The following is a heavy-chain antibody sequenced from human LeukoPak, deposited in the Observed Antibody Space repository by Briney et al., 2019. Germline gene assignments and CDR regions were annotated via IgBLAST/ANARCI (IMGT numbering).Heavy chain of an antibody. D-gene: IGHD3-22*01. CDR3: ARQYYYDSSGYYLDY. V-gene: IGHV4-39*01. Sequence: PSETLYLTCTVSGGSISSSSYYWGWIRQPPGKGLEWIGSIYYSGSTYYNPSLKSRVTISVDTSKTQFSLKLSSVTAADTAVYYCARQYYYDSSGYYLDYWGQGTLVTVS. CDR1: GGSISSSSYY. CDR2: IYYSGST. J-gene: IGHJ4*02.